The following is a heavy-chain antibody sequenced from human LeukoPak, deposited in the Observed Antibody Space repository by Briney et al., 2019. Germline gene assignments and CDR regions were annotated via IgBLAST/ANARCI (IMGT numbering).Heavy chain of an antibody. V-gene: IGHV4-34*01. Sequence: SETLSLTCGVYGGSLSGFYWNWISQPPGKGLEWMGEMNPSGRTTYNPSLKSRVSMSLDTSKNQFSLKLSSVTAADTAVYYCARGLKPYCTNGVCYTGDFWGQGTLVTVS. CDR1: GGSLSGFY. D-gene: IGHD2-8*01. CDR3: ARGLKPYCTNGVCYTGDF. J-gene: IGHJ4*02. CDR2: MNPSGRT.